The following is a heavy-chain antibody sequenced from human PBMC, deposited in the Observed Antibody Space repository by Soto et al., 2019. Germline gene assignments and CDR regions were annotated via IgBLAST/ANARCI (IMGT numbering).Heavy chain of an antibody. CDR3: ARGADIVVVPAAIEYYFDY. CDR1: GGSFSGYY. D-gene: IGHD2-2*02. Sequence: SETLSLTCAVYGGSFSGYYWSWIRQPPGKGLEWIGEINHSGSTNYNPSLKSRVTISVDTSKNQFSLKLSSVTAADTAVYYCARGADIVVVPAAIEYYFDYWGQGTLVIVSS. CDR2: INHSGST. J-gene: IGHJ4*02. V-gene: IGHV4-34*01.